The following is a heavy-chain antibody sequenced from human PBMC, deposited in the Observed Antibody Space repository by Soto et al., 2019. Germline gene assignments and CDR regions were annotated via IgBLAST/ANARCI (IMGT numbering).Heavy chain of an antibody. CDR3: ASLGFGDNGMDV. CDR1: GYTFTSYT. J-gene: IGHJ6*02. CDR2: INAGNGNT. Sequence: QVQLVQSGAEVKMPGASVKLSCKASGYTFTSYTMHWVRQAPGQRLEWMGWINAGNGNTKYSQKFQGRVTITRDTSPRTAYMELSSLRSEDTAVYYCASLGFGDNGMDVWGQGTTVTVSS. V-gene: IGHV1-3*01. D-gene: IGHD3-10*01.